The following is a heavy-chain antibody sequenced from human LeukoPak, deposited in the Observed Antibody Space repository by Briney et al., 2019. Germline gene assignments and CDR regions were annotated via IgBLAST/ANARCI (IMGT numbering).Heavy chain of an antibody. CDR3: ARAPGGVPDDAFDI. V-gene: IGHV1-69*13. CDR2: IIPIFGTA. J-gene: IGHJ3*02. Sequence: ASVKVSCKASGGTFSSYAISWVRQAPGQGLEWMGGIIPIFGTANYAQKFQGRVTITADESTSTAYMELSSLRSEDTAVYYCARAPGGVPDDAFDIWGQGTMVTVSS. CDR1: GGTFSSYA. D-gene: IGHD3-16*01.